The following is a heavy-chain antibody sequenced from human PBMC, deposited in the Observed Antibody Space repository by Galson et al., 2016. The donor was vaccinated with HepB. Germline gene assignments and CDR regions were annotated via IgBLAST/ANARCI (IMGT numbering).Heavy chain of an antibody. V-gene: IGHV1-24*01. CDR3: AALRGILTGYYSDGMDV. CDR2: FDPEDGET. CDR1: GYTLTELS. Sequence: SVKVSCKVSGYTLTELSMHWVRQAPGIGLEWMGNFDPEDGETIYAQKFQGRVTMTGYTSTGTAYMELSSLRSEDTAEYYCAALRGILTGYYSDGMDVWGQGTSVTVSS. J-gene: IGHJ6*02. D-gene: IGHD3-9*01.